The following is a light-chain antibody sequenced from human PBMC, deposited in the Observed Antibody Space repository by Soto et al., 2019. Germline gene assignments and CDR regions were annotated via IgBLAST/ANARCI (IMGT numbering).Light chain of an antibody. CDR3: QHRINCPPIT. V-gene: IGKV3-11*01. CDR2: DAS. J-gene: IGKJ5*01. Sequence: EIVLTQSPATLSLSPGERATLSCRASQSVSNYLAWYQQKPGQAPRLLIYDASNRATGIPPRFSGSGSGTAFTLTISSLEPADYAVSYCQHRINCPPITFGQGTRLEIK. CDR1: QSVSNY.